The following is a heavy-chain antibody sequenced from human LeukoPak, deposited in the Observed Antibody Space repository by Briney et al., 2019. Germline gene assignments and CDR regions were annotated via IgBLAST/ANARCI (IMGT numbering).Heavy chain of an antibody. D-gene: IGHD1-14*01. CDR3: ARSNQADDY. J-gene: IGHJ4*02. Sequence: GGSLRLSCAASGFTFSSYWXHXXXXXXXXXLVWVARINPGGSSITYADSVKGRFTISRDNAKNTLYLQMDSLRAEDTGVYYCARSNQADDYWGQGTLVTVSS. CDR2: INPGGSSI. V-gene: IGHV3-74*01. CDR1: GFTFSSYW.